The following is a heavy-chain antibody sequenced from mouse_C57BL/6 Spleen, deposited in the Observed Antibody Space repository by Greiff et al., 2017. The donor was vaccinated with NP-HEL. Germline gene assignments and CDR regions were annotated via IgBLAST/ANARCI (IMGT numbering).Heavy chain of an antibody. CDR1: GFNIKNSY. CDR3: ASYYGSSYYFDY. J-gene: IGHJ2*01. D-gene: IGHD1-1*01. CDR2: IDPANGNT. Sequence: VQLKESVAELVRPGASVKLSCTASGFNIKNSYMHWVKQRPEQGLEWIGRIDPANGNTKYAPKFQGKATITADTSSNPAYLQLSSLTSEDTAIYYCASYYGSSYYFDYWGQGTTLTVSS. V-gene: IGHV14-3*01.